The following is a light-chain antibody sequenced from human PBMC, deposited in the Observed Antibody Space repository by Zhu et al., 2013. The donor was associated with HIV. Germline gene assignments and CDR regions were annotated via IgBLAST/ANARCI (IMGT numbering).Light chain of an antibody. CDR1: QSVSSN. Sequence: EIVMTQSPATLSVSPGERATLSCRASQSVSSNLAWYQQKPGQAPRLLIYGASTRATGIPDRFSGGGSGTDFTLTISRLEPEDFAVYYCQQYSSPIFTFGPGTKVDIK. CDR2: GAS. CDR3: QQYSSPIFT. V-gene: IGKV3-15*01. J-gene: IGKJ3*01.